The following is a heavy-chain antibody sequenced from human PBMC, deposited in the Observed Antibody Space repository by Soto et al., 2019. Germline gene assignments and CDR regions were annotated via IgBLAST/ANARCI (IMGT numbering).Heavy chain of an antibody. V-gene: IGHV3-23*01. CDR2: ISGSGGST. D-gene: IGHD3-9*01. J-gene: IGHJ4*02. CDR1: GFTFSSYA. Sequence: PGGSLRLSCAASGFTFSSYAMSWVRQAPGKGLEWVSAISGSGGSTYYADSVKGRFTISRDNSKNTLYLQMNSLRAEDTAVYYCAKVTLYDILTGYYKGPYFDYWGQGTLVTSPQ. CDR3: AKVTLYDILTGYYKGPYFDY.